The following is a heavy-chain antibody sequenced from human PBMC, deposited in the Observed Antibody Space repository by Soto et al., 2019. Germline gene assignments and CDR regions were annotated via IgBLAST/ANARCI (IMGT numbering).Heavy chain of an antibody. CDR1: GGTFVDYG. D-gene: IGHD2-21*01. V-gene: IGHV3-30*04. CDR3: ARYECGGECYLLFRH. CDR2: KSYDGRKK. Sequence: GRPLRLWWGAVGGTFVDYGGRCVRQALGKGLEWVAVKSYDGRKKYYADSVKGRFTISRDNSKNTLYLQMKSLRAEDTDVYYCARYECGGECYLLFRHWGQRTLVT. J-gene: IGHJ1*01.